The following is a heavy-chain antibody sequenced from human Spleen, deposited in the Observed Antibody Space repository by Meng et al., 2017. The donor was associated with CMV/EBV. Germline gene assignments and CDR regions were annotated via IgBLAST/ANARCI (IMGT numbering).Heavy chain of an antibody. CDR3: ARGRITDCSSTSCYPFDY. J-gene: IGHJ4*02. Sequence: GSFRAYYWSWIRQPPGKGLEWIGEINHGGSTNYNPSLKNRVTISVDASKNQFSLKLSSVTAADTAVYYCARGRITDCSSTSCYPFDYWGQGTLVTVSS. D-gene: IGHD2-2*01. CDR2: INHGGST. V-gene: IGHV4-34*01. CDR1: GSFRAYY.